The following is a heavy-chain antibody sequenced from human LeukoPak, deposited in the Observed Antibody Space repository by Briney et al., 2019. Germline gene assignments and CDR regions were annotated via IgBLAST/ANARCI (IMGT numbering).Heavy chain of an antibody. CDR3: ASGLVRGVIMYAFDI. V-gene: IGHV4-39*07. D-gene: IGHD3-10*01. J-gene: IGHJ3*02. CDR1: GGSISSSSYY. CDR2: IYYSGST. Sequence: SETLSLTCTVSGGSISSSSYYWGWIRQPPGKGLEWIGSIYYSGSTYYNPSLKSRVTISVDTSKNQFSLKLSSVTAADTAVYYCASGLVRGVIMYAFDIWGQGTMVTVSS.